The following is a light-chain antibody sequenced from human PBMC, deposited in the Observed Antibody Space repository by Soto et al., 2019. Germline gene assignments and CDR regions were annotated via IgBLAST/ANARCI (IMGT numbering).Light chain of an antibody. CDR3: QQYNSYWT. Sequence: DIQMTQSPSTLSASLGDRVTINCRASQSINIWLAWFQQKPGKAPKLLISDVSSLESGVPSRFSGSGFGTEFTLTISSLQPDDVATYYCQQYNSYWTFGQGTKVDIK. CDR2: DVS. J-gene: IGKJ1*01. V-gene: IGKV1-5*01. CDR1: QSINIW.